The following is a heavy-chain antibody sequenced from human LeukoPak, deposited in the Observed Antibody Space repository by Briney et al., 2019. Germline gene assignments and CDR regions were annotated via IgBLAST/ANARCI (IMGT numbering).Heavy chain of an antibody. D-gene: IGHD1-14*01. CDR3: ARASITYYYYYYMGV. CDR2: IYTSGST. Sequence: SQTLSLTCTVSGGSISSGSYYWSWIRQPAGKGLEWIGRIYTSGSTNYNPSLKSRVTISVDTSKNQFSLKLSSVTAADTAVYYCARASITYYYYYYMGVWGKGTTVTVSS. J-gene: IGHJ6*03. V-gene: IGHV4-61*02. CDR1: GGSISSGSYY.